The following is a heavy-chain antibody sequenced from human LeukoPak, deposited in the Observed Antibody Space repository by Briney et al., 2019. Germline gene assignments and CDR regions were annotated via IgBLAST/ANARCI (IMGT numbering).Heavy chain of an antibody. V-gene: IGHV3-11*04. CDR1: GLTFSDYY. Sequence: GGSLGLSCAASGLTFSDYYMTWIRQAPGKGLEWVAYISNSGNIIYYVDSVKGRFTISRDNAKNSLYLQMNSLRAEDTAVYYCARGSHPPTNWGQGTLVTVSS. CDR2: ISNSGNII. J-gene: IGHJ4*02. D-gene: IGHD2-8*01. CDR3: ARGSHPPTN.